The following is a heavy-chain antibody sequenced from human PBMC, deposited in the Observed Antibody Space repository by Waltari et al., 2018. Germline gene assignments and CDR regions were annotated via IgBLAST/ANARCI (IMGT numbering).Heavy chain of an antibody. Sequence: QVQLQESGPGLVKPSETLSITCTVPGGSTSTYYWRWVRQSPGKGLEWIGYIQYSGTSVYNPSLRSRVAISLDTPNNQFSLRLRSVTAADAAIYYCARADTSTSYFYYYMDVWGKGTTVTVSS. J-gene: IGHJ6*03. CDR1: GGSTSTYY. CDR2: IQYSGTS. CDR3: ARADTSTSYFYYYMDV. D-gene: IGHD1-26*01. V-gene: IGHV4-59*01.